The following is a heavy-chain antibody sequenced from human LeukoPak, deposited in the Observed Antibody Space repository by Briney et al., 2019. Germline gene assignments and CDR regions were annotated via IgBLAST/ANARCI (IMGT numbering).Heavy chain of an antibody. Sequence: GASVKVSCKASGYTFTGYDMHWVRQAPGQGLEWMGGIIPIFGTANYAQKVQGRVTITADESTSTAYMELSSLRSEDTAVYYCARYQALQYGSYDYWGQGTLVTVSS. CDR2: IIPIFGTA. CDR1: GYTFTGYD. J-gene: IGHJ4*02. CDR3: ARYQALQYGSYDY. V-gene: IGHV1-69*13. D-gene: IGHD1-26*01.